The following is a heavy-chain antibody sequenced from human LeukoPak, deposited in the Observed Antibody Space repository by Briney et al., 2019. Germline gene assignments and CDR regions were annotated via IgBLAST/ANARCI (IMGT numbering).Heavy chain of an antibody. V-gene: IGHV4-59*01. CDR2: VDYSGST. D-gene: IGHD1-26*01. Sequence: SETLSLTCAVYGGSFSAYYWSWIRQPPGKGLEWIGYVDYSGSTNYNPSLKSRVTISVDTSKNQFFLKLSSVTAADTAVYYCARVGPWCFDLWGRGTLVTVSS. CDR1: GGSFSAYY. J-gene: IGHJ2*01. CDR3: ARVGPWCFDL.